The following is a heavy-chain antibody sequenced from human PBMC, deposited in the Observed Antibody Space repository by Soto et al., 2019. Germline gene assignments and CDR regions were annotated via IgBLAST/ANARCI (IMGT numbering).Heavy chain of an antibody. Sequence: GSLRLSCAASGFSFSTYSMAWVRQAAGKGPQWVSGLSGGGANTFYIDSVRGRFTISVDNSKNTVYLQMDSLRADDTAVYYCARWSGYADAWGQGTLVTVSS. CDR3: ARWSGYADA. V-gene: IGHV3-23*01. CDR2: LSGGGANT. J-gene: IGHJ4*02. D-gene: IGHD4-17*01. CDR1: GFSFSTYS.